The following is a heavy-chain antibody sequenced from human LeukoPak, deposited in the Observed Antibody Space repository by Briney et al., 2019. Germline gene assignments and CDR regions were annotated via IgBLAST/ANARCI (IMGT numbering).Heavy chain of an antibody. V-gene: IGHV3-23*01. Sequence: AGGSLRLSCAASGFTFISYAMSWVRQAPGKGLEWVSTISGSGISTSYADSVKGRFTISRDNSKNTLYLQVNSLRAEDTAVYYCAKSRPRGIVRAQDAFDFWGEGTMVTVSS. J-gene: IGHJ3*01. CDR1: GFTFISYA. D-gene: IGHD1-26*01. CDR3: AKSRPRGIVRAQDAFDF. CDR2: ISGSGIST.